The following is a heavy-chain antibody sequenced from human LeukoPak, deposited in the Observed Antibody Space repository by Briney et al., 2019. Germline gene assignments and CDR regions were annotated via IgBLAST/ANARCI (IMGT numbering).Heavy chain of an antibody. D-gene: IGHD3-22*01. CDR1: GFTFSSYW. CDR3: ARGPPRDSSGYFNY. Sequence: PGGSLRLSCAASGFTFSSYWMNWVRQAPGKGLEWVANIKQDGSEKYYVDSVKGRFTISRDNAKNPLYLQMYSLRAEDTAVYYCARGPPRDSSGYFNYWGQGTLVTVSS. V-gene: IGHV3-7*01. J-gene: IGHJ4*02. CDR2: IKQDGSEK.